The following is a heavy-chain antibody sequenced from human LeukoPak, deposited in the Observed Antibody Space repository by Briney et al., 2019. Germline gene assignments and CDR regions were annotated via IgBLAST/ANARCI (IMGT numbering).Heavy chain of an antibody. CDR2: ILYDGSDK. J-gene: IGHJ3*02. Sequence: GGSLRLSCAASGFSFSGYGMHWVRQAPGKGLEWVASILYDGSDKYYADSVKGRFTISRDNSKNMVYLQMNSLRPEDTTVYFCAKEVGAGAFDIWGQGTMVTVSA. V-gene: IGHV3-30*02. CDR3: AKEVGAGAFDI. D-gene: IGHD1-26*01. CDR1: GFSFSGYG.